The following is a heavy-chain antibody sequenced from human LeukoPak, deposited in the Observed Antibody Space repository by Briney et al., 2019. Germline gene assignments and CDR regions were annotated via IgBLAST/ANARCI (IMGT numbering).Heavy chain of an antibody. V-gene: IGHV4-59*01. Sequence: PSETLSLTCTVSGDSFSNYYWSWIRLAPGKGLEWIGNIHNSVNINYNPALKSRVTISVDTSKNQFSLKLNSVTAADTAVYYCARAGDYGIKDWGQGTLVTVSS. CDR1: GDSFSNYY. CDR3: ARAGDYGIKD. CDR2: IHNSVNI. D-gene: IGHD4-17*01. J-gene: IGHJ4*02.